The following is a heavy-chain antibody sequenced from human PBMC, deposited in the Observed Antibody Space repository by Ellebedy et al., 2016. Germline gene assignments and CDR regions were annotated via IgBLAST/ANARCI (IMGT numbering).Heavy chain of an antibody. V-gene: IGHV1-18*04. CDR3: ARLLGATAGAFDI. CDR1: GYTFTGYY. Sequence: ASVKVSXXASGYTFTGYYMHWVRQAPGQGLEWMGWISAYNGNTNYAQKLQGRVTMTTDTSTSTAYMELRSLRSDDTAVYYCARLLGATAGAFDIWGQGTMVTVSS. CDR2: ISAYNGNT. D-gene: IGHD2-15*01. J-gene: IGHJ3*02.